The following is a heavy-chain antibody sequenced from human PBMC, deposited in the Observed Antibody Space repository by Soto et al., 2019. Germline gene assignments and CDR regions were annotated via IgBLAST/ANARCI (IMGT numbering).Heavy chain of an antibody. CDR2: INGDGSRT. J-gene: IGHJ4*02. CDR3: ARPGVGFDY. D-gene: IGHD1-26*01. CDR1: GFTFSGYW. V-gene: IGHV3-74*01. Sequence: GGSLRLSCAASGFTFSGYWMHWVRQAPGKGLVWVSRINGDGSRTSYGDSVKGRFTISRDNAKNTVYLQMNSLRAEDTAVYYCARPGVGFDYWGQGILVTVSS.